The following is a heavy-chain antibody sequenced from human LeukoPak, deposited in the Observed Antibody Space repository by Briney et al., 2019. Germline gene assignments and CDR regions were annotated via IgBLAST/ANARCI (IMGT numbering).Heavy chain of an antibody. Sequence: PGGSLRLSCAASGFTFSGQWKSWVRQAPGKGLEWVANINQGGSDKYYVDSVKGRFTISRDNANNLLYLQMNSLRGEDTAVYYCTRDRSRAEDDWGQGTLVTVSS. V-gene: IGHV3-7*01. D-gene: IGHD1-14*01. CDR3: TRDRSRAEDD. J-gene: IGHJ4*02. CDR2: INQGGSDK. CDR1: GFTFSGQW.